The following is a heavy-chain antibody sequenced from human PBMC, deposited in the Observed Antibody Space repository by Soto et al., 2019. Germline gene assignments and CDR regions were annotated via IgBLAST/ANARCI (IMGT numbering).Heavy chain of an antibody. J-gene: IGHJ4*02. CDR1: GGSISSSSYY. CDR3: ARHVGGYSYGYFDY. CDR2: IYYSGST. V-gene: IGHV4-39*01. D-gene: IGHD5-18*01. Sequence: SETLSLTCTVSGGSISSSSYYWGWIRQPPGKGLEWIGSIYYSGSTYYNPSLKSRVTISVDTSKNQFSLKLSSVTAADTAVYYCARHVGGYSYGYFDYWGQGTLVTVSS.